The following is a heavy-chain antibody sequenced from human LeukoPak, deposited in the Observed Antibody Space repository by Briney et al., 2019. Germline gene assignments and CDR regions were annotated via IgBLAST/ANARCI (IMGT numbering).Heavy chain of an antibody. D-gene: IGHD6-19*01. Sequence: SETLSLACTVSGGSISSYYWSWIRQPPGKGLEWIGYIYYSGSTNYNPSLKSRVTMSVDTSKNQFSLKLSSVTAADTAVYYCARALRRNIGSGWYRLDYWGQGTLVTVSS. V-gene: IGHV4-59*01. CDR1: GGSISSYY. CDR3: ARALRRNIGSGWYRLDY. CDR2: IYYSGST. J-gene: IGHJ4*02.